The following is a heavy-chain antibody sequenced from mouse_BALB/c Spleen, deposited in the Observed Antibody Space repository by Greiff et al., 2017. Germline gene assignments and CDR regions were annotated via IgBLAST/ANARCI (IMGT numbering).Heavy chain of an antibody. CDR3: AYRYDGGYAMDY. D-gene: IGHD2-14*01. V-gene: IGHV14-3*02. CDR1: GFNIKDTY. CDR2: IDPANGNT. J-gene: IGHJ4*01. Sequence: EVKLVESGAELVKPGASVKLSCTASGFNIKDTYMHWVKQRPEQGLEWIGRIDPANGNTKYDPKFQGKATITADTSSNTAYLQLSSLTSEDTAVYYCAYRYDGGYAMDYWGQGTSVTVSS.